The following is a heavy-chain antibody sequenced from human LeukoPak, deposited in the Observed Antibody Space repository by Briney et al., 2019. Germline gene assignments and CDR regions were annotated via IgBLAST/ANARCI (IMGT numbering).Heavy chain of an antibody. V-gene: IGHV4-59*01. CDR3: ARDPQGGTTSDAFDI. CDR1: GGSISSYY. D-gene: IGHD1-1*01. CDR2: VYYSGTT. J-gene: IGHJ3*02. Sequence: SETLSLTCTVSGGSISSYYWSWIRQPPGKGLEWIGYVYYSGTTNYNPSLKSRVTISVDTSKNQFSLKLSSVTAADTAVYFCARDPQGGTTSDAFDIWGQGTMVTVSS.